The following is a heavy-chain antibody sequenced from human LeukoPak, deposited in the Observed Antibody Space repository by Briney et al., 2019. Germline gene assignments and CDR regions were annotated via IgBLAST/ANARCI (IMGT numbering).Heavy chain of an antibody. V-gene: IGHV4-34*01. CDR3: ASTAAGTNY. D-gene: IGHD6-13*01. J-gene: IGHJ4*02. Sequence: PSETRSLTCAVYGGSFSGYHWSWIRQPPGKGLEWIGEINHSGSTNYNPSLKSRVTISVDTSKNQFSLKLSSVTAADTAVYYCASTAAGTNYWGQGTLVTVSS. CDR2: INHSGST. CDR1: GGSFSGYH.